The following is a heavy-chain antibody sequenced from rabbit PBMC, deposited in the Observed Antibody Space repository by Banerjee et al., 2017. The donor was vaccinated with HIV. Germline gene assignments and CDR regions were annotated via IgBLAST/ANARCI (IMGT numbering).Heavy chain of an antibody. Sequence: QEQLEESGGDLVKPGASLTLTCTASGFTISSSYYMCWVRQAPGKGLEWIACIYVGDDTTYYASWVNGRFSISSHNAQNTLYLQLNSLTAADTATYFCARDLAGVIGWNFNLWGPGTLVTVS. CDR1: GFTISSSYY. V-gene: IGHV1S45*01. J-gene: IGHJ4*01. CDR3: ARDLAGVIGWNFNL. CDR2: IYVGDDTT. D-gene: IGHD4-1*01.